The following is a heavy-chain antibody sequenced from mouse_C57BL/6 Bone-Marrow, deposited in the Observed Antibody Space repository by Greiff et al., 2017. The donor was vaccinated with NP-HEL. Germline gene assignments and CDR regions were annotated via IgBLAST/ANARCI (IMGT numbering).Heavy chain of an antibody. CDR2: IHPNSGST. CDR1: GYTFTSYW. D-gene: IGHD4-1*01. CDR3: ARSLNWDMAY. J-gene: IGHJ3*01. Sequence: QVQLQQPGAELVKPGASVKLSCKASGYTFTSYWMHWVKQRPGQGLEWIGMIHPNSGSTNYNEKFKSKATLTVDKSSSTAYMQLSSLTSEDSAVYYCARSLNWDMAYWGQGTLVTVSA. V-gene: IGHV1-64*01.